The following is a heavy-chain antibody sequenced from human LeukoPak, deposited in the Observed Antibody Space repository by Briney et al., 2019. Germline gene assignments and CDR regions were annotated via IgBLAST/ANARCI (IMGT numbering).Heavy chain of an antibody. CDR2: ISSSSSYI. CDR1: GFTFSNAW. CDR3: ARDPHSNYYDSSGYYSDAFDI. J-gene: IGHJ3*02. V-gene: IGHV3-21*01. Sequence: GGSLRLSCAASGFTFSNAWMNWVRQAPGKGLEWVSSISSSSSYIYYADSVKGRFTISRDNAKNSLYLQMNSLRAEDTAVYYCARDPHSNYYDSSGYYSDAFDIWGQGTMVTVSS. D-gene: IGHD3-22*01.